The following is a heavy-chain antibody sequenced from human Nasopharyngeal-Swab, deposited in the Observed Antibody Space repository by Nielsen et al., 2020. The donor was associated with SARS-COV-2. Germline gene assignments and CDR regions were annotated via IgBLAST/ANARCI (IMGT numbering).Heavy chain of an antibody. CDR1: GFTFSSYG. CDR3: AKDGAYDTMIVVVIKGPAFDI. D-gene: IGHD3-22*01. V-gene: IGHV3-30*02. CDR2: IRYDGSNK. J-gene: IGHJ3*02. Sequence: GGSLRLSCAASGFTFSSYGMHWVRQAPGKGLERVAFIRYDGSNKYYADSVKGRFTISRDNSKNTLYLQMNSLRAEDTAVYYCAKDGAYDTMIVVVIKGPAFDIWGQGTMVTVSS.